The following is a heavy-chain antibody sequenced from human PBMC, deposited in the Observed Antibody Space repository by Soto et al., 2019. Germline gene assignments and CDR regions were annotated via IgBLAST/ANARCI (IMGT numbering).Heavy chain of an antibody. Sequence: SETLSLTCSVSGGSVSSGSYYWSWIRQPPGKGLEWIGHIYYSGTTNYSPSLESRVTISIDTSKNQFSLKLSSVTAADTAVYFCARGARPAYCSGDNCFSRWFDPWGQGTLVTVSS. D-gene: IGHD2-15*01. CDR3: ARGARPAYCSGDNCFSRWFDP. J-gene: IGHJ5*02. CDR2: IYYSGTT. CDR1: GGSVSSGSYY. V-gene: IGHV4-61*01.